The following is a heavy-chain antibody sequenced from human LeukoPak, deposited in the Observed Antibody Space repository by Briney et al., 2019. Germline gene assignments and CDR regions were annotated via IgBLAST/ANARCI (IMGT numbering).Heavy chain of an antibody. CDR3: ARHLSGGGFDY. CDR1: GFTFSRYW. V-gene: IGHV3-74*01. J-gene: IGHJ4*02. CDR2: INSDGSTT. Sequence: GGSLRLSCAASGFTFSRYWMHWVRQAPGEGLVWVSRINSDGSTTNYADSVKGRFPISRDNAKNTLYLQMNSLRAEDTAVYYCARHLSGGGFDYWGQGTLVTVSS. D-gene: IGHD3-16*01.